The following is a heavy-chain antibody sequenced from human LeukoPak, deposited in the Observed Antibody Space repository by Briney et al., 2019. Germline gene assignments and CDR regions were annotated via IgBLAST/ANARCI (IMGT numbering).Heavy chain of an antibody. J-gene: IGHJ3*02. Sequence: SVKVSCKASGGTFSSYAISWVRQAPGQGLEWMGRIIPILGIANYAQKFQGRVTITADKSTSTAYMELSGLRSEDTAVYYCARGTAVAATSYSSGWYYAFDIWGQGTMVTVSS. CDR3: ARGTAVAATSYSSGWYYAFDI. D-gene: IGHD6-19*01. CDR2: IIPILGIA. V-gene: IGHV1-69*04. CDR1: GGTFSSYA.